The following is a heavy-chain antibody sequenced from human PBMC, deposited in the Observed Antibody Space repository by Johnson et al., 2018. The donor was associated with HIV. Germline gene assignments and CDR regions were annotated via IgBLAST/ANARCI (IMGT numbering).Heavy chain of an antibody. J-gene: IGHJ3*01. CDR2: IKEDGSEK. Sequence: EVQLVESGGGLVQPGGSLRLSCAASGFTFSSYWMSWVRQAPGKGLEWVANIKEDGSEKYYVDSVRGRFTISRDNAKNSLYFQMNSLRVEDTATYYCAKSPGKDNGGNSGGIDFWGQGTRVTVSS. CDR1: GFTFSSYW. D-gene: IGHD4-23*01. CDR3: AKSPGKDNGGNSGGIDF. V-gene: IGHV3-7*01.